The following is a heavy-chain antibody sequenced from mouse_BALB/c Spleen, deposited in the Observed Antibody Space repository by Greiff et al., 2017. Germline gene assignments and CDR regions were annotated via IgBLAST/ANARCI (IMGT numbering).Heavy chain of an antibody. V-gene: IGHV14-3*02. D-gene: IGHD2-10*02. CDR1: GFNIKDTY. CDR2: IDPANGNT. J-gene: IGHJ4*01. CDR3: AKLLYGNYEDYYAMDY. Sequence: VQLQQSGAELVKPGASVKLSCTASGFNIKDTYMHWVKQRPEQGLEWIGRIDPANGNTKYDPKFQGKATITADTSSNTAYLQLSSLTSEDTAVYYCAKLLYGNYEDYYAMDYWGQGTSVTVSS.